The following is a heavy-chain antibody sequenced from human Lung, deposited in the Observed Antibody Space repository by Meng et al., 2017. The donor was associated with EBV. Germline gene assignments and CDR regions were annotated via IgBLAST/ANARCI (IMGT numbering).Heavy chain of an antibody. J-gene: IGHJ5*02. Sequence: QGQLQEAGPRLVKPSQTLSLTCTVSGGSISSTGYYWSWIRQHPGKGLEWIGYIYFSGSTYYNPSLKSRITISVDTSNNQFSLKLSSVTAADTAVYYCARDSPVGGGHPPNCFDPWGQGTLVTVSS. CDR1: GGSISSTGYY. CDR3: ARDSPVGGGHPPNCFDP. V-gene: IGHV4-31*03. D-gene: IGHD3-3*01. CDR2: IYFSGST.